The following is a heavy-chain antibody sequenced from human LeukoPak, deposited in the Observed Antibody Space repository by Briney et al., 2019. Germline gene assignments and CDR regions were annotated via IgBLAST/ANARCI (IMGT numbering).Heavy chain of an antibody. CDR1: GFTFSNAW. CDR2: IKSKTDGGTT. J-gene: IGHJ4*02. D-gene: IGHD3-10*01. Sequence: GGSLRLSCAASGFTFSNAWMSWVRQAPGKGLEWVGRIKSKTDGGTTDYAAPVKGGFTISRDDSKNTLYLQMNSLQTEDTAVYYCTTTAMVRGVMYPVDYWGQGTLVTVSS. V-gene: IGHV3-15*01. CDR3: TTTAMVRGVMYPVDY.